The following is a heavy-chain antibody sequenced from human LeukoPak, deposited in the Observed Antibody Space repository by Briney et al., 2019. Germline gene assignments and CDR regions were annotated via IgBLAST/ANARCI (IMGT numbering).Heavy chain of an antibody. Sequence: GGSLRLSCAASGFTFTNYAMNWVRQAPGKGLEWVSTISPSGGDTYYADSVKGRFTISKDISKNTLYLQMNSLRTEDTAVYYCARRAYNWGAFDIWGQGTMVTVSS. V-gene: IGHV3-23*01. CDR2: ISPSGGDT. D-gene: IGHD5-24*01. J-gene: IGHJ3*02. CDR1: GFTFTNYA. CDR3: ARRAYNWGAFDI.